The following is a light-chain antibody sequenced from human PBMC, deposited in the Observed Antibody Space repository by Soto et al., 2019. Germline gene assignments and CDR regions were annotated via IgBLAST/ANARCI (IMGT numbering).Light chain of an antibody. CDR2: DDN. J-gene: IGLJ2*01. CDR3: QSYDSSLSNVV. V-gene: IGLV1-40*01. Sequence: QSVLTQPPSVSGAPGQRVTISCTGDNSSIGAAYAVHWYQHLPGTSPRLLIYDDNNRPSGVPDRFSGSKSGTSASLAITGLQTEEDGNYYCQSYDSSLSNVVYGGGTKLTVL. CDR1: NSSIGAAYA.